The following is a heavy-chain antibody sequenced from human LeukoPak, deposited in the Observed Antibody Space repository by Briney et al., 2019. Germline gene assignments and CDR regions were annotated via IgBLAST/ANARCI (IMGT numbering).Heavy chain of an antibody. D-gene: IGHD3-3*01. CDR1: GGTFSSYA. V-gene: IGHV1-69*04. J-gene: IGHJ3*02. CDR3: ARRPNYDFWSGYYSDAFDI. Sequence: GASVKVSCKASGGTFSSYAISWVRQAPGQGLEWMGRIIPILGIANYAQKFQGRVTITADKSTSTAYMELSSLRSEDTAVYYCARRPNYDFWSGYYSDAFDIWGQGTMVTVSS. CDR2: IIPILGIA.